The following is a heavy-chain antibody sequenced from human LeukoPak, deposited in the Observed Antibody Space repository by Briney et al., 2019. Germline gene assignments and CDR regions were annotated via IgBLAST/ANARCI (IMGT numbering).Heavy chain of an antibody. Sequence: GGSLRLSCAASGYTFSNYAMTWVRQAPGKGLEWVSSIGRSSIDKYYADSVRGRFTISRDNAKNSLYVQMSSLRAEDTAVYYCVRGDSRELWGQGTLVTVSS. CDR3: VRGDSREL. V-gene: IGHV3-21*01. CDR1: GYTFSNYA. J-gene: IGHJ4*02. D-gene: IGHD3-22*01. CDR2: IGRSSIDK.